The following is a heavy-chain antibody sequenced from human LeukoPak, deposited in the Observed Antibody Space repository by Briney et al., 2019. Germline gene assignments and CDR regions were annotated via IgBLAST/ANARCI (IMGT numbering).Heavy chain of an antibody. CDR1: GGTFCSYA. V-gene: IGHV1-69*13. D-gene: IGHD6-13*01. Sequence: SVKVSCKASGGTFCSYAISWVRQAPGQGLEWMGGIIPIFGTANYAQKFQGRVTITADESTSTAYMELSSLRSEDTAVYYCARIVRIAAAGKYWFDPWGQGTLVTVSS. CDR2: IIPIFGTA. J-gene: IGHJ5*02. CDR3: ARIVRIAAAGKYWFDP.